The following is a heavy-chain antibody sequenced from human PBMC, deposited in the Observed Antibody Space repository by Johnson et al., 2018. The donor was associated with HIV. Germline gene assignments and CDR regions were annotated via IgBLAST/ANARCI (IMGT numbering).Heavy chain of an antibody. CDR2: IRYDGSIK. CDR3: ARACRDGYTCDVFDI. J-gene: IGHJ3*02. Sequence: QVQLVESGGGVVQPGRSLRLSCAASGFTFSSYGMHWVRQAPGKGLEWVAFIRYDGSIKYYLDSVKGRFTISRDNSKNTLYLQMNSLRAEDTAVFYCARACRDGYTCDVFDIWGQGTMVTVSS. CDR1: GFTFSSYG. D-gene: IGHD5-24*01. V-gene: IGHV3-33*08.